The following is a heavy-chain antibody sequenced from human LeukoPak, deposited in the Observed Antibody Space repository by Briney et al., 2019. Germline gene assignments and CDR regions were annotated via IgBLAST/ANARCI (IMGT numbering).Heavy chain of an antibody. V-gene: IGHV3-23*01. J-gene: IGHJ4*02. Sequence: GGSLRLSCAASGFTFSSYAMSWVRQAPGKGLEWVSAISGSGGSTYYADSVKGRFTISRDISKNTLYLQMNSLRAEDTAVYYXXXXGYSYEDLFDYWGQGTLVTVSS. CDR3: XXXGYSYEDLFDY. CDR2: ISGSGGST. D-gene: IGHD5-18*01. CDR1: GFTFSSYA.